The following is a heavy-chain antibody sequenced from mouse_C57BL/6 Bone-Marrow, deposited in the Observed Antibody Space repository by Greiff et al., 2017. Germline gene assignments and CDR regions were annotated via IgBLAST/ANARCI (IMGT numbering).Heavy chain of an antibody. J-gene: IGHJ4*01. D-gene: IGHD1-1*01. CDR1: GYTFTSYW. Sequence: VQLQQPGAELVKPGASVKLSCKASGYTFTSYWMQWVEQRPGQGLEWIGEIDPSDSYTNYNQKFKGKATLTVDTSSSTAYMQLSSLTSEDSAVYYCAREDGSSSYYAMDYWGQGTSVTVSS. CDR3: AREDGSSSYYAMDY. V-gene: IGHV1-50*01. CDR2: IDPSDSYT.